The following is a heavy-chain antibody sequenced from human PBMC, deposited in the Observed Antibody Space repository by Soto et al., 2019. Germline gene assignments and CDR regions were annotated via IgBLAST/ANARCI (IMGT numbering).Heavy chain of an antibody. V-gene: IGHV3-53*01. J-gene: IGHJ3*02. CDR3: ARAAALLRTRVCGYAFDI. CDR2: IYSGGST. D-gene: IGHD2-15*01. CDR1: GFTVSSNY. Sequence: GGSLRLSCAASGFTVSSNYMSWVRQAPGKGLEWVSVIYSGGSTYYADSVKGRFTISRDNSKNTLYLQMNSLRAEDTAVYYCARAAALLRTRVCGYAFDIGGQGTRVTVSS.